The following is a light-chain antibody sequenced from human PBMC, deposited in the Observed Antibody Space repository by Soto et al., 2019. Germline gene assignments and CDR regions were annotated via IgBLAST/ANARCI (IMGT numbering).Light chain of an antibody. CDR3: QQSYSTPPT. V-gene: IGKV1-39*01. CDR2: AAS. Sequence: DIQMTQSPSSLSASVGDRVTITCRASQSISTYLNWYQQKPGKAPELMIFAASSLQSGVPSRFSGSGSGTDFTLTISSLQPEEFATYYCQQSYSTPPTFGGGTKVDI. CDR1: QSISTY. J-gene: IGKJ4*01.